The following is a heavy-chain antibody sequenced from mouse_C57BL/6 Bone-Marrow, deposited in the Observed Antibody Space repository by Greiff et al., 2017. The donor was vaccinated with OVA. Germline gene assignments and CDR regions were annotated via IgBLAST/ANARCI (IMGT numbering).Heavy chain of an antibody. D-gene: IGHD1-1*01. J-gene: IGHJ1*03. CDR3: ARGLYYYGSSYWYFDV. CDR1: GYSITSGYD. CDR2: ISYSGST. Sequence: EVQVVESGPGMVKPSQSLSLTCTVTGYSITSGYDWHWIRHFPGNQLEWMGYISYSGSTNYNPSLKSRISITHDTSKNHFFLKLNSVTTEDTATYYCARGLYYYGSSYWYFDVWGTGTTVTVSS. V-gene: IGHV3-1*01.